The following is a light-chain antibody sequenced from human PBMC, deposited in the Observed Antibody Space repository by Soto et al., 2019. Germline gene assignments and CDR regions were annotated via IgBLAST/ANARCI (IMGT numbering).Light chain of an antibody. Sequence: QSVLTQPPSVSGALGQRVTVSCTGSSSNIGPGYDVHWYQHLPGTAPKLLIYSNTNRPSGVPDRFSGSRSGTSASLAITGLQAEDEADYYCQSYDSSLSGSVFXTGTKVTVL. CDR2: SNT. CDR1: SSNIGPGYD. J-gene: IGLJ1*01. CDR3: QSYDSSLSGSV. V-gene: IGLV1-40*01.